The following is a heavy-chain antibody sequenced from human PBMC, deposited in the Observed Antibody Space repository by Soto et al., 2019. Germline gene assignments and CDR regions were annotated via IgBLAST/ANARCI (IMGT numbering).Heavy chain of an antibody. CDR3: AKDRGGDWYSLGDY. CDR1: GFTFSSYG. J-gene: IGHJ4*02. CDR2: ISYDGSNK. D-gene: IGHD2-21*02. Sequence: QVQLVESGGGMVQPGRSLRLSCAASGFTFSSYGMHWVRQAPGKGLEWVAVISYDGSNKFYADSVKGRFTISRDNSKNTLYLQVNSLRAEDTAVYYCAKDRGGDWYSLGDYWGQGTLVTVSS. V-gene: IGHV3-30*18.